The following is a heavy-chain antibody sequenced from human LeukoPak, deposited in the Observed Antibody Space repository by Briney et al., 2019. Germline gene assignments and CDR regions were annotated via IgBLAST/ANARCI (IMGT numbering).Heavy chain of an antibody. J-gene: IGHJ4*02. D-gene: IGHD5-18*01. CDR2: IKSKTDGGTT. CDR1: GFTFSNYW. V-gene: IGHV3-15*01. CDR3: TTEGYTYGYPLDY. Sequence: GGSLRLSCAASGFTFSNYWMHWVRQAPGKGLEWVGRIKSKTDGGTTDYAAPVKGRSTISRDDSKNTLHLQMNSLKTEDTAVYYCTTEGYTYGYPLDYWGQGALVTVSS.